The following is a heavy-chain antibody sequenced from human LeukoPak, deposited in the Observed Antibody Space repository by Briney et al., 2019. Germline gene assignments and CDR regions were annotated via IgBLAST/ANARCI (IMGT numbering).Heavy chain of an antibody. CDR3: ARTTEGGYSYGYFYYYYMDV. Sequence: SETLSLTCTVSGYSIRSGDYWGWIRQPPGEGLEWIGNIYHSGSTYYNPSLKSRVIISVDTSKNHFSLKLSSVTAADTAVYYCARTTEGGYSYGYFYYYYMDVWGKGTTVTISS. J-gene: IGHJ6*03. CDR1: GYSIRSGDY. D-gene: IGHD5-18*01. CDR2: IYHSGST. V-gene: IGHV4-38-2*02.